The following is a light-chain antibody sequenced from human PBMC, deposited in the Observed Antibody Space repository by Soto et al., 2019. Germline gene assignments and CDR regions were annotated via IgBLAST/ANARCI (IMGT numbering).Light chain of an antibody. V-gene: IGLV2-18*02. J-gene: IGLJ1*01. Sequence: QSVLTQPPSVSGSPGQSVTISCSGTSSDVGSYNRVYWYQQPPGTAPKLMIYEVSNRPSGVPDRFSGSKSGNTASLTISGLQAEDEADYYCSSFTSSSTYVFGTGTKVTV. CDR3: SSFTSSSTYV. CDR2: EVS. CDR1: SSDVGSYNR.